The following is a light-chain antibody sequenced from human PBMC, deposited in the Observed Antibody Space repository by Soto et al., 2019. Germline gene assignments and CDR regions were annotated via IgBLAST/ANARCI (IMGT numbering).Light chain of an antibody. J-gene: IGKJ3*01. V-gene: IGKV3D-15*01. CDR1: QSVSDDY. CDR2: GAS. Sequence: EIVMTQSPATLSVSPGESATLSCRVSQSVSDDYLAWYQQKPGQAPILVIFGASTRATGIPDRFRGSGSGTDFTLTISRLEPEDFAVYYCQQYNNWPPFSFGPGTKVDIK. CDR3: QQYNNWPPFS.